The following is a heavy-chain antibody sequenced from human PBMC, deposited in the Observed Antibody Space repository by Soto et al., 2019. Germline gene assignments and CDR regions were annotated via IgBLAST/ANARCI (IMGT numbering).Heavy chain of an antibody. D-gene: IGHD3-10*01. CDR3: AREYYYGSGSYPYYYYGMDV. J-gene: IGHJ6*02. CDR2: IYHSGST. CDR1: GYSLSSGYY. V-gene: IGHV4-38-2*02. Sequence: PSETLSLTCAVSGYSLSSGYYWGWIRQPPGKGLEWIGSIYHSGSTYYNPSLKSRVTISVDTSKNQFSLKLSSVTAADTAVYYCAREYYYGSGSYPYYYYGMDVWGQGTTVTVSS.